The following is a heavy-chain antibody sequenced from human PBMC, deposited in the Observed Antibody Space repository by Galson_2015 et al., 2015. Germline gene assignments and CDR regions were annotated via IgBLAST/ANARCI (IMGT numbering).Heavy chain of an antibody. D-gene: IGHD5-12*01. CDR2: ISSSGSTI. V-gene: IGHV3-48*03. Sequence: SLRLSCAASGFTFSSYEMNWVRQAPGKGLEWVSYISSSGSTIYYADSVKGRFTISRDNAKNSLYLQMNSLRAEDTAVYYCAREDVDIVATTNYYYYYYMDVWGKGTTVTVSS. CDR3: AREDVDIVATTNYYYYYYMDV. J-gene: IGHJ6*03. CDR1: GFTFSSYE.